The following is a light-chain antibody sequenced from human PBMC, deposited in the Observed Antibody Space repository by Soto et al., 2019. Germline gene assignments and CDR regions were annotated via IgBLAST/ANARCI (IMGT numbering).Light chain of an antibody. J-gene: IGKJ5*01. CDR1: QDITGW. CDR2: AAS. Sequence: DIQMTQSPSSLSASVGDRVTITCRASQDITGWLAWYQQKPGEAPKSLIYAASSLQSGVPSRFSGSGSGTDFTLTISSLQPEDFATYYCQQYDSYPITFGQGTRLEIK. V-gene: IGKV1D-16*01. CDR3: QQYDSYPIT.